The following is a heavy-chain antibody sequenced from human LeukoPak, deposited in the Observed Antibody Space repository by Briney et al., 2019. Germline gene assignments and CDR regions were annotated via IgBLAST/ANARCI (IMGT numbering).Heavy chain of an antibody. Sequence: SETLSLTCTGSGGSISSYYWSWLRQPPGKGLEWIGYIYTSGSTNCNPSLKSRVTISVDTSKNQFSLKLSSVTAADTAVYYCARLNEDDYTLDYWGQGTLVTVSS. CDR1: GGSISSYY. V-gene: IGHV4-4*09. CDR3: ARLNEDDYTLDY. D-gene: IGHD4-11*01. J-gene: IGHJ4*02. CDR2: IYTSGST.